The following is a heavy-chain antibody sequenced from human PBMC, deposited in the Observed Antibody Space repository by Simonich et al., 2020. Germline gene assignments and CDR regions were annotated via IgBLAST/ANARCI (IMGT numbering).Heavy chain of an antibody. D-gene: IGHD3-22*01. CDR2: ISGSGGST. V-gene: IGHV3-23*01. CDR3: AKDLGERITMIVVVIDAFDI. Sequence: GGGLVQPGGSLRLSCAASGFTFSSYAMSWVRQDPGKGLEWVSAISGSGGSTYYTDAVKGWFTISRDNSKNTLYLQMNSLRAEDTAVYYCAKDLGERITMIVVVIDAFDIWGQGTMVTVSS. J-gene: IGHJ3*02. CDR1: GFTFSSYA.